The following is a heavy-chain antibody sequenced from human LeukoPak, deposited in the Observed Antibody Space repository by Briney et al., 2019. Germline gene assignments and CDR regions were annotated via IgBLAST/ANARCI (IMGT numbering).Heavy chain of an antibody. CDR2: INHSGST. CDR1: GGSFSGYY. D-gene: IGHD6-19*01. V-gene: IGHV4-34*01. Sequence: SETLSLTCAVYGGSFSGYYWSWIRQPPGKGLEWIGEINHSGSTNYNPSLKSRVTISVDTPKNQFSLKLSSVTAADTAVYYCARGSNGSGSHFDYWGQGTLVTVSS. CDR3: ARGSNGSGSHFDY. J-gene: IGHJ4*02.